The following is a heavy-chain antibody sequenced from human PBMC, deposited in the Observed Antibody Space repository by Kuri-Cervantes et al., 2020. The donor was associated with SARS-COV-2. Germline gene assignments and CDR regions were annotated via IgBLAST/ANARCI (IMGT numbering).Heavy chain of an antibody. Sequence: GESLKISCAASGFAFSSYSVNWVRQAPGKGLEWVGRCKGKAGSYSTYYAASVKGRFTISRDDSKNSLYLQMNSLTTEDTAVYYCARDLTPAAFDIWGQGTMVTVSS. CDR1: GFAFSSYS. CDR2: CKGKAGSYST. J-gene: IGHJ3*02. V-gene: IGHV3-72*01. CDR3: ARDLTPAAFDI. D-gene: IGHD3-9*01.